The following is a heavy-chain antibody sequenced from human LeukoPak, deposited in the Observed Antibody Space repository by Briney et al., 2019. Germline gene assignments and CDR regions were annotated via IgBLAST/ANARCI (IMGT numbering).Heavy chain of an antibody. J-gene: IGHJ4*02. CDR3: ARVGTYDSSGYYPTGVDY. D-gene: IGHD3-22*01. Sequence: SETLSLTCAVSGGYISSSNWWSWVRQPPGKGLEWIGEIYHSGSTNYNPSLKSRVTISVDKSKNQFSLKLSSMTAADTAVYYCARVGTYDSSGYYPTGVDYWGQGTLVTVSS. V-gene: IGHV4-4*02. CDR2: IYHSGST. CDR1: GGYISSSNW.